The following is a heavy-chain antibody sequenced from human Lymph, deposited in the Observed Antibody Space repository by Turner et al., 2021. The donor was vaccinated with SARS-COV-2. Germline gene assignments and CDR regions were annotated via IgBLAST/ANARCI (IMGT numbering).Heavy chain of an antibody. J-gene: IGHJ6*02. CDR2: IYSGGST. CDR1: GLTVSSKY. V-gene: IGHV3-53*01. CDR3: ARDLYYYGMDV. Sequence: EVQLVESGGGLIQPGGSLRLSCAASGLTVSSKYMSWVRQAPGKGLEWVSVIYSGGSTYYADSVKGRFTISRDNSKNTLYLQMNSLRAEDTAVYYCARDLYYYGMDVWGQGTTVTVSS.